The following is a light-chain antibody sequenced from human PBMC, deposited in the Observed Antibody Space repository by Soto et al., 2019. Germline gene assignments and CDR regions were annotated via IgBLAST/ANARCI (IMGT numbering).Light chain of an antibody. V-gene: IGKV4-1*01. J-gene: IGKJ1*01. CDR3: QQYYSAWWT. CDR2: WAS. Sequence: DIVMTQSPDSLAVSLGERATINCKSSQSVFDSSNNKNHLAWYQQKPGQPPKLLMSWASTRESGVLDRFRCSESGTDFTLTISILQADDVAVYYCQQYYSAWWTFGQGTKVEIK. CDR1: QSVFDSSNNKNH.